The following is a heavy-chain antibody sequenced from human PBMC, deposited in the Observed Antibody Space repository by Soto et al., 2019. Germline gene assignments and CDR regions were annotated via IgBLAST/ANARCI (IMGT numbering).Heavy chain of an antibody. CDR2: IDPSDSYT. CDR3: ATGDYGDYFATFDY. Sequence: GESLKIPCKGSGYSFTSYWISWVRQMPGKGLEWMGRIDPSDSYTNYSPSFQGHVPISADKSISTAYLQWSSLKASDTAMYYCATGDYGDYFATFDYWGQGTLVTVSS. D-gene: IGHD4-17*01. V-gene: IGHV5-10-1*01. J-gene: IGHJ4*02. CDR1: GYSFTSYW.